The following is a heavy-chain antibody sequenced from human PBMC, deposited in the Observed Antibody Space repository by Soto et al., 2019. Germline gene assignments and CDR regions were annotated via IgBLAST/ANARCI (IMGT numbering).Heavy chain of an antibody. CDR2: VVGTGDST. D-gene: IGHD4-17*01. CDR1: GFTFTSYA. CDR3: ARDRPYGDPTVKKIDY. J-gene: IGHJ4*02. Sequence: GGSLRLSCAASGFTFTSYAMSWVRQAPGKGLEWVSLVVGTGDSTFYADSVKGRFTISRDNSKNTLYLQMNSLRAEDTAIYYCARDRPYGDPTVKKIDYWGQGTLVTVSS. V-gene: IGHV3-23*01.